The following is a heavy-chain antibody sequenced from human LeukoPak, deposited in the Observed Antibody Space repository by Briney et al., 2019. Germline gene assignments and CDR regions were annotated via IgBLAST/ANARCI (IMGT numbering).Heavy chain of an antibody. D-gene: IGHD5-18*01. J-gene: IGHJ6*03. V-gene: IGHV4-59*01. Sequence: GSLRLSCAASGFTFSSYSMNWVRQAPGKGLEWIGYIYYSGSTNYNPSLKSRVTISVDTSKNQFSLKLSSVTAADTAVYYCARTTEGGYTYGYFYYYYMDVWGKGTTVTISS. CDR2: IYYSGST. CDR3: ARTTEGGYTYGYFYYYYMDV. CDR1: GFTFSSYS.